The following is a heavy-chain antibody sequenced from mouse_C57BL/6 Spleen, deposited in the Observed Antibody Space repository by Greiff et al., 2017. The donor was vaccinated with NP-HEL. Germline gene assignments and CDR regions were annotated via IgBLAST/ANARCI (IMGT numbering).Heavy chain of an antibody. CDR3: ARCSSGYVFDY. D-gene: IGHD3-2*02. J-gene: IGHJ2*01. Sequence: DVKLQESGPGLVKPSQSLSLTCSVTGYSITSGYYWNWIRQFPGNKLEWMGYISYDGSNNYNPSLKNRISITRDTSKNQFFLKLNSVTTEDTATFDCARCSSGYVFDYWGQGTTLTVSS. V-gene: IGHV3-6*01. CDR1: GYSITSGYY. CDR2: ISYDGSN.